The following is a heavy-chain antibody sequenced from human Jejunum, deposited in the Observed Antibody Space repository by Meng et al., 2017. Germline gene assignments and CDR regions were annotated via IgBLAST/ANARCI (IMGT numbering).Heavy chain of an antibody. Sequence: SGPTLVKPTQTLTLTCTFSGFSLSTSGVGVGWIRQPPGKALECLALIYWDDDKRYNPSLKNRLTITKDTSKNQVVLTMTNMDLVDTATYYCAHRLAYSTNYNVGWFDPWGHGNRVTVSS. V-gene: IGHV2-5*02. D-gene: IGHD6-13*01. CDR1: GFSLSTSGVG. J-gene: IGHJ5*02. CDR2: IYWDDDK. CDR3: AHRLAYSTNYNVGWFDP.